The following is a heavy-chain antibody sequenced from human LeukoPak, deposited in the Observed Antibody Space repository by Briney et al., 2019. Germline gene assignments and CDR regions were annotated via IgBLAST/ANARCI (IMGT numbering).Heavy chain of an antibody. V-gene: IGHV3-30*02. CDR2: IRADESGK. CDR1: GFTFSNYA. J-gene: IGHJ4*02. D-gene: IGHD3/OR15-3a*01. CDR3: AKDFQWTFDY. Sequence: GGSLRLSCAASGFTFSNYAMSWVRQAPGKGREWVAYIRADESGKYYTDAVRGRFTISRDRSKNTLYLQMNSLRPGDTAIYYCAKDFQWTFDYWGQGNLVTVSS.